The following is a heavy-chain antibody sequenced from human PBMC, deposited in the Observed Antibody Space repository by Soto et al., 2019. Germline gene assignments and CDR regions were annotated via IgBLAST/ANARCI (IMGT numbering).Heavy chain of an antibody. J-gene: IGHJ4*02. CDR1: GFSVSSNY. CDR3: ARDPVSQYSPDYSGFSN. Sequence: GGSLRLSCEASGFSVSSNYMSWVRQAPGKGLEWVAVIYSSGTIYYADSVKGRFTISRDSPKNTLYLQMTSLRGEDTAVYFCARDPVSQYSPDYSGFSNWGQGTIVTVSS. CDR2: IYSSGTI. D-gene: IGHD2-15*01. V-gene: IGHV3-53*01.